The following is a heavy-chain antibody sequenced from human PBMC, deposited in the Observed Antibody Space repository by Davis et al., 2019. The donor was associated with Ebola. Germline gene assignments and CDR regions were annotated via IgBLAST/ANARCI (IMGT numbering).Heavy chain of an antibody. J-gene: IGHJ4*02. CDR3: ARDPSITMIVVVTGFDY. CDR1: GFTFSIYS. CDR2: ISYDGSNK. D-gene: IGHD3-22*01. Sequence: PGGSLRLSCAASGFTFSIYSMNWVRQAPGKGLEWVAVISYDGSNKYYADSVKGRFTISRDNSKNTLYLQMNSLRAEDTAVYYCARDPSITMIVVVTGFDYWGQGTLVTVSS. V-gene: IGHV3-30-3*01.